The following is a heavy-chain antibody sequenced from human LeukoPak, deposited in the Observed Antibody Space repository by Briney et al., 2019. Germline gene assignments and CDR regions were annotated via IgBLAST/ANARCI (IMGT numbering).Heavy chain of an antibody. D-gene: IGHD3-22*01. J-gene: IGHJ4*02. CDR2: IYYSGST. CDR1: GGSISSNTYY. V-gene: IGHV4-39*01. Sequence: SETLSLTCTVSGGSISSNTYYWGWIRQPPGKGLEWIGSIYYSGSTYYNPSLKSRVTISVDTAKNQFSLKLSSVSAADTAVYFSASTYDRSVSYFDYWGQGTLVTVSA. CDR3: ASTYDRSVSYFDY.